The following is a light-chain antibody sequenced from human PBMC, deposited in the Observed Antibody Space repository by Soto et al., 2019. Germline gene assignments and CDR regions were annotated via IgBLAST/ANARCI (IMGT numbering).Light chain of an antibody. CDR2: GAS. CDR1: QSVSSSY. V-gene: IGKV3-20*01. Sequence: EIVLTQSPGTLSLSPGERATLSCRASQSVSSSYLAWYQQKPGQAPRLLIYGASSRATGLPDRFSGSGSGTDFTLTISRLEPEDFAVYYCQQYGSSLYPFGQGTKLEIK. CDR3: QQYGSSLYP. J-gene: IGKJ2*01.